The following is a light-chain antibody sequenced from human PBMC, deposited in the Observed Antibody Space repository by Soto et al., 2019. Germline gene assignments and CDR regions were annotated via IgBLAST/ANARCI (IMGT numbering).Light chain of an antibody. V-gene: IGLV2-14*03. CDR1: SSDVGGYNY. Sequence: RTASGSGYPGKANTISCTGTSSDVGGYNYVSWYQHHPGKAPKLMIYNVSNRPSGVSNRFSGSKSGNTASLIISGLQAEDEADYYCSSYTSSSTLPSYVFGSGTKSPS. J-gene: IGLJ1*01. CDR2: NVS. CDR3: SSYTSSSTLPSYV.